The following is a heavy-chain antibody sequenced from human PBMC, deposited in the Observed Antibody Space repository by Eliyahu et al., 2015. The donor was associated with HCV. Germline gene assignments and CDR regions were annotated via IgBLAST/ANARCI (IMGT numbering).Heavy chain of an antibody. V-gene: IGHV2-5*02. D-gene: IGHD3-9*01. CDR1: GFSLSTSGVG. Sequence: QITLKESGPTLVKPTQTLTLTCTFSGFSLSTSGVGVGWIRQPPGKALEWLALIYWDDDKRYSPSLKSRLTITKDTSKNQVVLTMTNMDPVDTATYYCAHRLPKYYDILTGYYVPDAFDIWGQGTMVTVSS. CDR3: AHRLPKYYDILTGYYVPDAFDI. J-gene: IGHJ3*02. CDR2: IYWDDDK.